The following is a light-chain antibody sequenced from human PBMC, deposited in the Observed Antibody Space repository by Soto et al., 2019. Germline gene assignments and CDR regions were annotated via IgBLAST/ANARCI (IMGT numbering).Light chain of an antibody. CDR1: QGVNTN. Sequence: EIVMTQSPATLSVSPGERATLSCRASQGVNTNLAWYQQKPGQAPQLLIYGASTRATGVPARFNGSGSGTEFTLTITSLQSEDFATYSCQQYNSWPRTFGHGTKL. J-gene: IGKJ1*01. V-gene: IGKV3-15*01. CDR3: QQYNSWPRT. CDR2: GAS.